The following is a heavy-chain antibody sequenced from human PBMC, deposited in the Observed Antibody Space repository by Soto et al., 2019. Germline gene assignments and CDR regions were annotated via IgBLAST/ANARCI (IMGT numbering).Heavy chain of an antibody. J-gene: IGHJ6*02. V-gene: IGHV3-9*01. Sequence: GGSLRLSCAASGFNFDDYAMHWVRQAPGKGLEWVSGISWDSGYIGYADSVKGRFTISRDNAKNALYLQMNSLRAEDTAFYYCAKGEYCGGYCYPYYYGMDVWGQGTTVTVSS. CDR3: AKGEYCGGYCYPYYYGMDV. D-gene: IGHD2-21*02. CDR1: GFNFDDYA. CDR2: ISWDSGYI.